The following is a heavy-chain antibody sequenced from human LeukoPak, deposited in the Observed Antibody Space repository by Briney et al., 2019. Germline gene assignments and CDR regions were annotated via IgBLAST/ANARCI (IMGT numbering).Heavy chain of an antibody. CDR2: IYYSGST. J-gene: IGHJ6*02. CDR3: ARDDDANYFGMDV. V-gene: IGHV4-39*02. D-gene: IGHD1-1*01. Sequence: PSETLSLTCTVSGGSISSSSYYWGWIRQPPGKGLEWIGNIYYSGSTYYNPSLQSRVTISVDTSKNQFSLKLNSVTAADTAVYYCARDDDANYFGMDVWGQGTTVTVSS. CDR1: GGSISSSSYY.